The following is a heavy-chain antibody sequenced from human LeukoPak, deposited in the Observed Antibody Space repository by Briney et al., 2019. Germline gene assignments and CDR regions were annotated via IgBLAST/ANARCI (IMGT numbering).Heavy chain of an antibody. V-gene: IGHV1-69*13. CDR1: GYTFTGYY. D-gene: IGHD2-2*01. Sequence: SVKVSCKASGYTFTGYYMHWVRQAPGQGLEWMGGIIPIFGTANYAQKFQGRVTITADESTSTAYMELSSLRSEDTAVYYCARALTPIVVVPAATPGWFDPWGQGTLVTVSS. CDR3: ARALTPIVVVPAATPGWFDP. J-gene: IGHJ5*02. CDR2: IIPIFGTA.